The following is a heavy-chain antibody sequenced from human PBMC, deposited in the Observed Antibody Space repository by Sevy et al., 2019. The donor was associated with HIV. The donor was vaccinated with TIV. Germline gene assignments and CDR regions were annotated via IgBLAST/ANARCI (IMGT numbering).Heavy chain of an antibody. D-gene: IGHD3-10*01. CDR2: IKGKTDGETT. V-gene: IGHV3-15*07. J-gene: IGHJ4*02. CDR1: GFNISSAS. Sequence: GESLKISCGGSGFNISSASMNWVRQAPGKGLEWVGRIKGKTDGETTDYVAPVKGRFIISRDDSGKTVYVQLNSVKTEDTAMYFCTTRPYGSIIDYWGQGTLVTVSS. CDR3: TTRPYGSIIDY.